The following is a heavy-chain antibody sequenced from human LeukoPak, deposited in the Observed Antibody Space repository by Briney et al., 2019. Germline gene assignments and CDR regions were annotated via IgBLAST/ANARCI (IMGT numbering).Heavy chain of an antibody. CDR3: AKKKYDFWSGYPFYY. J-gene: IGHJ4*02. CDR2: ISGSGGST. V-gene: IGHV3-23*01. D-gene: IGHD3-3*01. Sequence: GGSLRLSCAASGFTFSSYAMSWVRQTPGKGLEWVSAISGSGGSTYYADSVKGRFTISRDNSKNTLYLQMNSLRAEDTAVYYCAKKKYDFWSGYPFYYWGQGTLVTVSS. CDR1: GFTFSSYA.